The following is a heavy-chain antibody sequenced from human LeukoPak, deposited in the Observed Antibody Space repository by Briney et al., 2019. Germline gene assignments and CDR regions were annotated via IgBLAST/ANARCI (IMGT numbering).Heavy chain of an antibody. CDR1: GFTFSSYA. D-gene: IGHD3-22*01. V-gene: IGHV3-23*01. CDR2: ISGSDGHT. CDR3: AKFRYHSNDNNYLDFNY. Sequence: PGGSLRLSCAASGFTFSSYAMGWVRHAPGKGPEWVSSISGSDGHTYFADSVRGRFTISRDNSKNTLDLQMNSLKVEDTAVYYCAKFRYHSNDNNYLDFNYWGQGTLVTVSS. J-gene: IGHJ4*02.